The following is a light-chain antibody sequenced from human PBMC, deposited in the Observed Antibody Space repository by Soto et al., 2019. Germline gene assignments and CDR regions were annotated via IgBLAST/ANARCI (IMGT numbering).Light chain of an antibody. CDR1: QDISSS. J-gene: IGKJ5*01. CDR3: QQFISYPIT. V-gene: IGKV1-13*02. CDR2: DAS. Sequence: AIQLAQSPSSLSASVGDRVTITCRASQDISSSLAGYQQKPWKTPKLLIYDASSLESGVPFRFSGTGSGTDFTLAISSLQPEDSAAYSCQQFISYPITFGYGTRLGIK.